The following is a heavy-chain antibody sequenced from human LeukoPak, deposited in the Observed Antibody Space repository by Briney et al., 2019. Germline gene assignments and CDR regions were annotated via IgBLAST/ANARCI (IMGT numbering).Heavy chain of an antibody. Sequence: SETLPLTCTVSGGSIISYYWSWIRQPAGKGLDWIGRFYSSGSPNYNPSLKSRVTMSVDTSKNQFSLKLSSVTAADTAVYYCARARTYDSSGYYYGYYYYMDVWGKGTTVTVSS. CDR3: ARARTYDSSGYYYGYYYYMDV. CDR1: GGSIISYY. CDR2: FYSSGSP. J-gene: IGHJ6*03. V-gene: IGHV4-4*07. D-gene: IGHD3-22*01.